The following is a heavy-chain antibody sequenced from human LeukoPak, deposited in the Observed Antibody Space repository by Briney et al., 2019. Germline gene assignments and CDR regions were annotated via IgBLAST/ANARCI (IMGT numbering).Heavy chain of an antibody. CDR3: TTVLLWFGELYFDY. CDR1: GFTFSNAW. D-gene: IGHD3-10*01. V-gene: IGHV3-15*01. J-gene: IGHJ4*02. Sequence: GGSLRLSCAASGFTFSNAWMSWVRQAPGKGLEWVGRIKSKTDGGTTDYAAPVKGRFTISRDDSKNTLYLQMNSLKTEDTAVYYCTTVLLWFGELYFDYWGQGTLVTVSS. CDR2: IKSKTDGGTT.